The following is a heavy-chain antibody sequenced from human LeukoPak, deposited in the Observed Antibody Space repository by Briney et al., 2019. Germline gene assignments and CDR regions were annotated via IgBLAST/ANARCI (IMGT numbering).Heavy chain of an antibody. CDR2: ISSSGSTI. V-gene: IGHV3-48*03. CDR1: GDSMKSYY. D-gene: IGHD3-10*01. J-gene: IGHJ4*02. CDR3: ARPSRGVIPYY. Sequence: LSLTCTVSGDSMKSYYWTWIRQTPGKGLEWVSYISSSGSTIYYADSVKGRFAISRDNAKNSLYLQMNSLRAEDTAVYYCARPSRGVIPYYWGQGTLVTVSS.